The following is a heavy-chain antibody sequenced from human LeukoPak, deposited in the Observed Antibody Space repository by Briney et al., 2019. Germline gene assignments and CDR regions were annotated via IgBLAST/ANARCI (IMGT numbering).Heavy chain of an antibody. D-gene: IGHD1-26*01. Sequence: GGSLRLSCAASGFTFSSYAMTWVGQAPGKGLEWVSGVSGSGGGTYYADSVKGRFTISRDNSKNTLYLQMNSLRAEDTAVYYCAKGGSYLNYFDNWGQGNLVTVSS. V-gene: IGHV3-23*01. CDR1: GFTFSSYA. CDR2: VSGSGGGT. CDR3: AKGGSYLNYFDN. J-gene: IGHJ4*02.